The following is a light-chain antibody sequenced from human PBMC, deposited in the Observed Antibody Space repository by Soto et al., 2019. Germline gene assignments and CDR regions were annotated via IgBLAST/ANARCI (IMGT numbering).Light chain of an antibody. CDR3: SSHTSSSTEV. Sequence: QSALTQPASVSGSPGQSITISCTGTSSDVGGYNYVSWYQHHPGKAPKLMIYEVRNRPSGVSNRFFGSKSGNTASLTISGLQAEDEADYYCSSHTSSSTEVFGTGTKVTVL. V-gene: IGLV2-14*01. CDR1: SSDVGGYNY. CDR2: EVR. J-gene: IGLJ1*01.